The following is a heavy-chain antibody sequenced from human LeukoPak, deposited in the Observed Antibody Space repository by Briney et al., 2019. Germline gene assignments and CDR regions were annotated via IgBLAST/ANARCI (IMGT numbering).Heavy chain of an antibody. CDR1: GFTFSSYG. D-gene: IGHD6-13*01. CDR3: AKDREAAADY. Sequence: PGGSLRLSCAASGFTFSSYGMHWVRQAPGKGLEWVAVISYDGSNKYYADSVKGRFTISRDNSKNTLYLQMNSLRAEDTAIYYCAKDREAAADYWGQGALVTVSS. J-gene: IGHJ4*02. CDR2: ISYDGSNK. V-gene: IGHV3-30*18.